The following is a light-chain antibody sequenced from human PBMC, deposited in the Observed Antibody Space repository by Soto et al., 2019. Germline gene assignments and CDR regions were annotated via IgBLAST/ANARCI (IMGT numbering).Light chain of an antibody. J-gene: IGKJ1*01. Sequence: EVVMTQSPVTLSVSPGDSGTLSCSARQSVSITFAWYHQKPGQAPRVLIYGASXRATGVPARFSGSGSGTDFTLTISGLEPEDFALYYCLQRNNWPPWTFGQGTKVDIK. CDR3: LQRNNWPPWT. CDR2: GAS. V-gene: IGKV3-15*01. CDR1: QSVSIT.